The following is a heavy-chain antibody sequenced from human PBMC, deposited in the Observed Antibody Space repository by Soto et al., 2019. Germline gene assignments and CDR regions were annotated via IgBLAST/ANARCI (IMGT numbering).Heavy chain of an antibody. J-gene: IGHJ6*02. CDR1: GFTFSSYA. Sequence: GGSLRLSCAASGFTFSSYAMSWVRQAPGKGLEWVSAISGSGGSTYYADSVKGRFTISRDNSKNTLYLQMNSLRAEDTAVYYCAKDLVVDTARDKIYYYYGMDVWGQGTTVTVSS. D-gene: IGHD5-18*01. CDR2: ISGSGGST. CDR3: AKDLVVDTARDKIYYYYGMDV. V-gene: IGHV3-23*01.